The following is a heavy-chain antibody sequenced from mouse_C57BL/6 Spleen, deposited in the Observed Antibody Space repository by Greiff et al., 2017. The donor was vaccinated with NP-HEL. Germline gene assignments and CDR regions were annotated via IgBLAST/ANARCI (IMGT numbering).Heavy chain of an antibody. J-gene: IGHJ1*03. CDR1: GYTFTSYG. CDR2: IYPRSGNT. Sequence: QVQLKESGAELARPGASVKLSCKASGYTFTSYGISWVKQRTGQGLEWIGEIYPRSGNTYYNEKFKGKATLTADKSSSTAYMELRSLTSEDSAVYFCARFGTTVVADWYFDVWGTGTTVTVSS. CDR3: ARFGTTVVADWYFDV. D-gene: IGHD1-1*01. V-gene: IGHV1-81*01.